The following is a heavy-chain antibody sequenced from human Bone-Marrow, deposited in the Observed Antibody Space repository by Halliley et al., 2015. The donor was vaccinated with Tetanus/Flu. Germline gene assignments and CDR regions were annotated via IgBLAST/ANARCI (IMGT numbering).Heavy chain of an antibody. Sequence: WMALISYDGSNKYYADSVKGRFTISRDNSMDTLFLQMNSLRAEDTAEYYCANGDLFYHGMDVWGQGTTVTVSS. D-gene: IGHD2-21*01. CDR3: ANGDLFYHGMDV. V-gene: IGHV3-30*18. CDR2: ISYDGSNK. J-gene: IGHJ6*02.